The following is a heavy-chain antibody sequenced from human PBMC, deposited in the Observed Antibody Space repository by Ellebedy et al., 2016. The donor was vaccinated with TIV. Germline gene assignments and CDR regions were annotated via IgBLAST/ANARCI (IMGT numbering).Heavy chain of an antibody. J-gene: IGHJ4*02. V-gene: IGHV4-34*01. Sequence: MPSETLSLTCTVSGVSIATYYWSRIRQSQGKGLEWIGEFNLRGTTNYNPSLKSRVTLSVDTSKNWFSLKLNSVTAADTAVYYCAKWTVGYCSSASCYTGDYWGQGTRVTVSS. CDR1: GVSIATYY. CDR3: AKWTVGYCSSASCYTGDY. D-gene: IGHD2-2*02. CDR2: FNLRGTT.